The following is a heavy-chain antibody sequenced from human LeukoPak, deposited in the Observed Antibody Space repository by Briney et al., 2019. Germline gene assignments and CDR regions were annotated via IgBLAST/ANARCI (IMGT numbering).Heavy chain of an antibody. Sequence: ASVKVSCKASGYTFTNYDINWVRQAPGQGLEWMGWMNPNNGNAGYPQKFQGRVTMTRDTSISTAYMELRSLRSEDTAIYYCVRVPRDTETANYYNMDVWGKGTMVTISS. CDR3: VRVPRDTETANYYNMDV. CDR1: GYTFTNYD. CDR2: MNPNNGNA. V-gene: IGHV1-8*01. J-gene: IGHJ6*04. D-gene: IGHD2-21*02.